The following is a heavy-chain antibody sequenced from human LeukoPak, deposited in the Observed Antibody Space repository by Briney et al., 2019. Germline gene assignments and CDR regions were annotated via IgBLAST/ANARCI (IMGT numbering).Heavy chain of an antibody. D-gene: IGHD3-22*01. CDR3: ARDLSQTYYYDSSGYSFDY. CDR1: GFTFDDCA. Sequence: PGGSLRLSCAASGFTFDDCAMHWVRQAPGKGLEWVSLISWDGGSTYYADSVRGRFTISRDNSKHSLYLQMNSLRAEDTAVYYCARDLSQTYYYDSSGYSFDYWGQGTLVTVSS. V-gene: IGHV3-43D*04. J-gene: IGHJ4*02. CDR2: ISWDGGST.